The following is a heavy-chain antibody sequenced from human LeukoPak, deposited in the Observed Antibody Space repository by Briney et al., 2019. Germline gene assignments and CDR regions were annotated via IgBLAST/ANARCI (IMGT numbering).Heavy chain of an antibody. CDR3: AKDRGSGIYYQERPFDY. CDR1: GFTFSSYA. V-gene: IGHV3-23*01. CDR2: ISGSGGST. Sequence: PGGSLRLSCAAPGFTFSSYAMSWVRQAPGKGLEWVSAISGSGGSTYYADSVKGRFTISRDNSKNTLYLQMNSLRAEDTAVYYCAKDRGSGIYYQERPFDYWGQGTLVTVSS. D-gene: IGHD3-10*01. J-gene: IGHJ4*02.